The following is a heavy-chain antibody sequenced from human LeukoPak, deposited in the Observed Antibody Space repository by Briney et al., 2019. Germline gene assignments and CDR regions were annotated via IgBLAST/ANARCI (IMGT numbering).Heavy chain of an antibody. D-gene: IGHD1-26*01. CDR2: INLNSGNT. CDR3: ARVTGSIDY. J-gene: IGHJ4*02. CDR1: GYTFTSYD. Sequence: ASVKVSCKPSGYTFTSYDINWVRQATGQGLEWMGWINLNSGNTGYAQNFQGRLTVTRDTSINTAYMELSTLRSEDTAIYYCARVTGSIDYWGQGTLVTVSS. V-gene: IGHV1-8*01.